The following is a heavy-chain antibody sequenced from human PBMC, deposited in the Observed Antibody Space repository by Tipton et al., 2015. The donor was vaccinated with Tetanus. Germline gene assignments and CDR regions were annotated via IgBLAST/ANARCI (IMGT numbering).Heavy chain of an antibody. V-gene: IGHV3-30*18. Sequence: SLRLSCEASGFRFSYSGMHWVRQAPGKGLEWVAVIPFDGRNERYADSVKGRFIISRDNSKNTLYLQMNSLRPEDTAVYYCAKEFQRARIRFFDSWGQGTQVTASS. CDR1: GFRFSYSG. CDR3: AKEFQRARIRFFDS. CDR2: IPFDGRNE. J-gene: IGHJ4*02. D-gene: IGHD2-15*01.